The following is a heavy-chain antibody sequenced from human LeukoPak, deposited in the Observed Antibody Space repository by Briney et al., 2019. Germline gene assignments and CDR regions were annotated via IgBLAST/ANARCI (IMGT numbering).Heavy chain of an antibody. V-gene: IGHV3-74*01. Sequence: GGSLRLSCAASGFTFSTYWMHWVRQAPGKGLVWVSRINPDGSSTYYADSVKGRFTISRDNSKNTLYLQMNSLRAEDTAVYYCAKDRVGATTSYYFDYWGQGTLVTVSS. CDR1: GFTFSTYW. J-gene: IGHJ4*02. CDR3: AKDRVGATTSYYFDY. D-gene: IGHD1-26*01. CDR2: INPDGSST.